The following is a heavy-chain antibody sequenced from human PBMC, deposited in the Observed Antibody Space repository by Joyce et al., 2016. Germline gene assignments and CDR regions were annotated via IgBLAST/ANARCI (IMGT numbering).Heavy chain of an antibody. J-gene: IGHJ4*02. V-gene: IGHV3-33*01. D-gene: IGHD4-23*01. Sequence: QVQLVESGGGVVQPGRSMRLSCVASGFTFRNFGMHWVRQAPGKGLEWVAFIWHDGSGKYYGDSLKGRFTISRDNSKNTLDLQMNSLRVEDTAVYYCVRDQGWELPPDYWGQGTLVTVSS. CDR2: IWHDGSGK. CDR1: GFTFRNFG. CDR3: VRDQGWELPPDY.